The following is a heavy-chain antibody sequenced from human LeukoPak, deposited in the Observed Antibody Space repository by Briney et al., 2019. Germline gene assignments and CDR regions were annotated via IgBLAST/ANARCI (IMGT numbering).Heavy chain of an antibody. D-gene: IGHD2-2*01. CDR2: INWNGGST. V-gene: IGHV3-20*04. Sequence: GGSLRLSCAASGFTFDDYGMSWVRQAPGKGLEWVSGINWNGGSTGYADSVKGRFTISRDNAKNSLYLQMNSLRAEDTALYYCARVSSTAPSTRQNYYYYYMDVWGKGTTVTVSS. CDR3: ARVSSTAPSTRQNYYYYYMDV. J-gene: IGHJ6*03. CDR1: GFTFDDYG.